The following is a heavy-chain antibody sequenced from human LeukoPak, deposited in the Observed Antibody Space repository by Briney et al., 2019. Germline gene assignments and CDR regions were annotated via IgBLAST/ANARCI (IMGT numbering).Heavy chain of an antibody. CDR1: GGSFSGYY. J-gene: IGHJ4*02. CDR3: ARGRERHYYDSSGYQNLYYFDY. Sequence: PSETLSLTCAVYGGSFSGYYWSWIRQPPGKGLEWIGEINHSGSTNYNPSLKSRVTISVDTSKNQFSLKLGSVTAADTAVYYCARGRERHYYDSSGYQNLYYFDYWGQGTLVTVSS. D-gene: IGHD3-22*01. V-gene: IGHV4-34*01. CDR2: INHSGST.